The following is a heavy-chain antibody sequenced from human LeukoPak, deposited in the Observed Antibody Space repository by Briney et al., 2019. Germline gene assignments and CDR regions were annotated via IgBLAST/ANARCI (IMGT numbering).Heavy chain of an antibody. J-gene: IGHJ4*02. D-gene: IGHD5-18*01. CDR3: AKVLGYSYGFGY. V-gene: IGHV3-23*01. CDR2: ISGSGGST. CDR1: GFTFSSYA. Sequence: GGSLRLSCAASGFTFSSYAMSWVRQAPGKGLEWVSAISGSGGSTYYADCVKGRFTISRDNSKNTLYLQMNSLRAEDTAVYYCAKVLGYSYGFGYWGQGTLVTVSS.